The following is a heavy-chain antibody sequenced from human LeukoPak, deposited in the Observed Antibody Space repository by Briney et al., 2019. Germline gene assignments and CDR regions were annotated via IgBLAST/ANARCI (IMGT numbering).Heavy chain of an antibody. CDR2: ISAYNGNT. J-gene: IGHJ4*02. D-gene: IGHD3-22*01. Sequence: ASVKVSCKASGYTFTNYGITWVRQAPGQGFEGMGWISAYNGNTNYAQKLQGRVTVTTDTSTSTGYMELRSLTSDDTAVYYCARDMYYDTSGYFDFDYWGQGTLVTVSS. V-gene: IGHV1-18*01. CDR1: GYTFTNYG. CDR3: ARDMYYDTSGYFDFDY.